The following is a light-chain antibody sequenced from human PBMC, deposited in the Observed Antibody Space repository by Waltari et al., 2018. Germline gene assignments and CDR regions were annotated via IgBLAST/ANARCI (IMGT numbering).Light chain of an antibody. CDR1: NIGTKS. V-gene: IGLV3-21*04. CDR3: QVWNSSSDHRV. J-gene: IGLJ3*02. CDR2: HDS. Sequence: SYVLTQPPSVSVAPGKPARISCGGNNIGTKSVHWYQQKPGQAPVLVIYHDSDRPSGIPERFSGSNSGNTATLTISRVEAGDEADYYCQVWNSSSDHRVFGGGTKLTVL.